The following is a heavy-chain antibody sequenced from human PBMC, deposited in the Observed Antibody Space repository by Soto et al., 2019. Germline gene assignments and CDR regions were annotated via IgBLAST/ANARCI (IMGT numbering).Heavy chain of an antibody. CDR1: GDSVSSNSAA. J-gene: IGHJ6*02. CDR3: ARGGIAAAESYYYYGMDV. Sequence: SQTLSLTCAISGDSVSSNSAAWNWIRQSPSRGLEWLGRTYYRSKWYNDYAVSVKSRITINPDTSKNQFSLQLNSVTPEDTAVYYCARGGIAAAESYYYYGMDVWGQGTTVTVSS. V-gene: IGHV6-1*01. CDR2: TYYRSKWYN. D-gene: IGHD6-13*01.